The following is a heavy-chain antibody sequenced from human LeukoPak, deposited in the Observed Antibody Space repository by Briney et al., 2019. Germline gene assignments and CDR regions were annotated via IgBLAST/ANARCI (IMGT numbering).Heavy chain of an antibody. Sequence: PSETLSLTCDVSGDSMSNSNWWSWVRQSPGKGLEWIGEIFRSGATNYNPSLQSRVTISADASKNQFSLKLSSVTAADTAVYYCARQVVVVPAAICRMPRFDPWGQGTLVTVSS. CDR1: GDSMSNSNW. V-gene: IGHV4-4*02. J-gene: IGHJ5*02. D-gene: IGHD2-2*01. CDR2: IFRSGAT. CDR3: ARQVVVVPAAICRMPRFDP.